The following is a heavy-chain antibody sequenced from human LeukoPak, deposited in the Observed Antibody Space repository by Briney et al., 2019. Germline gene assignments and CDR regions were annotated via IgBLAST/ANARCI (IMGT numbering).Heavy chain of an antibody. CDR1: GGSISSGGYS. CDR3: ARGRGYSGYDLDH. D-gene: IGHD5-12*01. CDR2: IYHSGST. V-gene: IGHV4-30-2*01. J-gene: IGHJ4*02. Sequence: SETLSLTCAVSGGSISSGGYSWSWIRQPPGKGLEWIGYIYHSGSTYYNPSLKSRVTISVDRSKNQFSLKLSSVTAADTAVYYCARGRGYSGYDLDHWGQGTLVTVSS.